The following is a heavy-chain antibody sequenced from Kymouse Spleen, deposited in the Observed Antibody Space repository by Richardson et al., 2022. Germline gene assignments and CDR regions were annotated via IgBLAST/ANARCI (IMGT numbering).Heavy chain of an antibody. Sequence: EVQLVESGGGLVQPGRSLRLSCAASGFTFDDYAMHWVRQAPGKGLEWVSGISWNSGSIGYADSVKGRFTISRDNAKNSLYLQMNSLRAEDTALYYCAKDPRTTGTTGVFDYWGQGTLVTVSS. V-gene: IGHV3-9*01. J-gene: IGHJ4*02. CDR2: ISWNSGSI. CDR1: GFTFDDYA. D-gene: IGHD1-1*01. CDR3: AKDPRTTGTTGVFDY.